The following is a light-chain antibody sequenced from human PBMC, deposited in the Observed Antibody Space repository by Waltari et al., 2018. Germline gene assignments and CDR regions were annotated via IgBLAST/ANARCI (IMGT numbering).Light chain of an antibody. CDR3: QQYNSWPIT. Sequence: EIVMTQPPATPSASPGERATLSCRASQSVSSNLAWYQQKPGQAPRLLIYGASTRATGIPARFSGSGSGTEFTLTISSLQSEDFALYYCQQYNSWPITFGQGTRLEIK. V-gene: IGKV3-15*01. J-gene: IGKJ5*01. CDR2: GAS. CDR1: QSVSSN.